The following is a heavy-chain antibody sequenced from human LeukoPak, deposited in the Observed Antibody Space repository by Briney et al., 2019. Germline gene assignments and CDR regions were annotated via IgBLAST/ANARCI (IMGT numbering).Heavy chain of an antibody. CDR3: AKDPVGATVSADY. Sequence: GGSLRLSCAASGFTFSSYWMHWVRKAPGKGLVWVSRINSDGSSTSYADSVKGRFTISRDNAKNTLYLQMNSLRTEDTAVYHCAKDPVGATVSADYWGQGTLVTVSS. J-gene: IGHJ4*02. CDR1: GFTFSSYW. V-gene: IGHV3-74*01. D-gene: IGHD1-26*01. CDR2: INSDGSST.